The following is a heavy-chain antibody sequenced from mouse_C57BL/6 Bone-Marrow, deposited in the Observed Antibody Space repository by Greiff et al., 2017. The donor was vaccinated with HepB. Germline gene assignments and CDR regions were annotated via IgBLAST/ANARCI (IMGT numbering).Heavy chain of an antibody. Sequence: EVKLVESGGGLVKPGGSLKLSCAASGFTFSDYGMHWVRQAPEKGLEWVAYISSGSNTIYYADTVKGRFTISRDNAKNTLFLQMTSLRSEDTAMYYCARGYYGSSPYWYFDVWGTGTTVTVSS. V-gene: IGHV5-17*01. D-gene: IGHD1-1*01. CDR2: ISSGSNTI. J-gene: IGHJ1*03. CDR3: ARGYYGSSPYWYFDV. CDR1: GFTFSDYG.